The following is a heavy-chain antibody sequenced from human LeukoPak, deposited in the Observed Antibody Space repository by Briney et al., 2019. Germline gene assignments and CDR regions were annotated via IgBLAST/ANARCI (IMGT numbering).Heavy chain of an antibody. J-gene: IGHJ4*02. CDR2: ISYDGSNK. D-gene: IGHD3-10*01. Sequence: GGSLRLSCAASGFTFSSYGMHWVRQAPGKGLEWVAVISYDGSNKYYADSVKSRFTISRDNSKNTLYLQMNSLRAEDTAVYYCAYGSPSLNWGQGTLVTVSS. CDR3: AYGSPSLN. CDR1: GFTFSSYG. V-gene: IGHV3-30*03.